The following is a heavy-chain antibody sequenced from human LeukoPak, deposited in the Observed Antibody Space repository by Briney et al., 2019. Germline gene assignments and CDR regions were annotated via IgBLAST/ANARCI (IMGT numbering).Heavy chain of an antibody. V-gene: IGHV3-23*01. CDR3: ARDIDY. Sequence: GGSLRLSCAASGFTFHGYPMTWVRQAPGKGLEWVSTISGSGLSTYYADSVKGLFTISRDNSKNTLYLQMNSLRAEDTAVYYCARDIDYWGQGTLVTVSS. CDR1: GFTFHGYP. J-gene: IGHJ4*02. CDR2: ISGSGLST.